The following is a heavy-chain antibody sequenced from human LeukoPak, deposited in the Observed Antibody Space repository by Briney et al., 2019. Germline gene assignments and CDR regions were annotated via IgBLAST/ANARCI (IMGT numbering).Heavy chain of an antibody. J-gene: IGHJ3*02. CDR1: GFTFNSYW. D-gene: IGHD2-2*01. V-gene: IGHV3-7*03. CDR3: ARDFCSSEACPFRDDAFDI. Sequence: GGSLRLSCAASGFTFNSYWMNWVRQAPGKGLEWVANIKQDGSEKYYVDSVKGRFTISRDNAENSLYLQMNSLRVEDTAVYYCARDFCSSEACPFRDDAFDIWGQGTKVTVSS. CDR2: IKQDGSEK.